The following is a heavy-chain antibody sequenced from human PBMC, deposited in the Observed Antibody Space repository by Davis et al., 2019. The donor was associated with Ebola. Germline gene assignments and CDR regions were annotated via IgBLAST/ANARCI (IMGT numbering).Heavy chain of an antibody. J-gene: IGHJ4*02. CDR3: ARVWSSGWNN. CDR1: GDGSISSSNDY. CDR2: MYYSGSA. V-gene: IGHV4-39*01. Sequence: SETLSLTCTVSGDGSISSSNDYWGWIRQSPGKGLEWIGSMYYSGSAFYNPSLKSRVTISVDTSKNQFSLKLSSVTAADTAVYYCARVWSSGWNNWGQGTLVTVSS. D-gene: IGHD6-19*01.